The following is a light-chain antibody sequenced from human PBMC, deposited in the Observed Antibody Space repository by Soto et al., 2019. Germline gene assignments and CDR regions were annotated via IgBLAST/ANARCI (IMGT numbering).Light chain of an antibody. V-gene: IGLV1-40*01. CDR1: SSNIGAGYD. CDR3: QSYDSSMSGVV. J-gene: IGLJ2*01. Sequence: QLVLTQPPSVSGAPGQRVTISCTGSSSNIGAGYDVHWYQQLPGTAPKLLIYGNSNRPSGVPDRFSGSKSGTSASLAITGLQAEDEADYYCQSYDSSMSGVVFGRGTKLTVL. CDR2: GNS.